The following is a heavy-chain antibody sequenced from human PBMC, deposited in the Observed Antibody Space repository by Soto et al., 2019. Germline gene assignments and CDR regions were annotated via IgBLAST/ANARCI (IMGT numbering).Heavy chain of an antibody. CDR3: ARAPEGKRDAFDI. D-gene: IGHD3-10*01. J-gene: IGHJ3*02. V-gene: IGHV4-59*01. CDR1: GGSISSYY. Sequence: SETLSLTCTVSGGSISSYYWSWIRQPPGKGLEWIGYIYYSGSTNYNPSLKSRVTISVDTSKNQFSLKLSSVTAADTAVYYCARAPEGKRDAFDIWGQGTMVTVSS. CDR2: IYYSGST.